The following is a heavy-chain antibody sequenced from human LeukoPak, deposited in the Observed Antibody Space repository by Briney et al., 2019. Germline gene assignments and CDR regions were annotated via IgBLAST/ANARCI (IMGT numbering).Heavy chain of an antibody. CDR2: ISSSSSYI. D-gene: IGHD6-19*01. V-gene: IGHV3-21*01. Sequence: GGSLRLSCAASGFTFSSYSMNWVRQAPGKGLEWVSSISSSSSYIYYADSVKGRFTISRDNAKNSLYLQMNSLRAEDTAVYYCAREDRGWYGFDYWGLGTLVTVSS. J-gene: IGHJ4*02. CDR3: AREDRGWYGFDY. CDR1: GFTFSSYS.